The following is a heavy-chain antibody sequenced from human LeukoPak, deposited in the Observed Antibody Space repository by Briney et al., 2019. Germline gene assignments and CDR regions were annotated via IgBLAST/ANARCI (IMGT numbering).Heavy chain of an antibody. CDR3: ARVRGRGSRLNWFDP. J-gene: IGHJ5*02. V-gene: IGHV3-53*01. Sequence: GGSLRLSCAASGFTVSSNYMSWVRQAPGKGLEWVSVIYSGGSTYYADSVKGRFTISRDNSKNTLYLQMNSLRAEDTAVYYCARVRGRGSRLNWFDPWGQGTLVTVSS. CDR2: IYSGGST. D-gene: IGHD5-12*01. CDR1: GFTVSSNY.